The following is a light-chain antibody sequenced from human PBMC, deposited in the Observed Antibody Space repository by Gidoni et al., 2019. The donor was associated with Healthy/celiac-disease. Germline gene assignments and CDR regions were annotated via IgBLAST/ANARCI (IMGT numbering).Light chain of an antibody. CDR3: SSYTSSSTLGVV. Sequence: QSALTPPASVSGSPGQSITISCTGTSSDVGGYNYVSWYQQHPGKAPKLMIYEVSNRPSGVSNSFSGSKSGNTASLTISGLQAEDEADYYCSSYTSSSTLGVVFGGGTKLTVL. J-gene: IGLJ2*01. CDR2: EVS. V-gene: IGLV2-14*01. CDR1: SSDVGGYNY.